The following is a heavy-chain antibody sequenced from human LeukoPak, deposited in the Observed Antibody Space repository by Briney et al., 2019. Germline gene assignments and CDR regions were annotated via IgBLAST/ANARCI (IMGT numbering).Heavy chain of an antibody. Sequence: GGSLRFSCAASGFTFSSYNMNWVRQAPGKGLECVSYISSSSSTIYYADSVKGRFTISRDNAKNSLYLQMNSLRAEDTAVYYCVSGNNCNYWGQGTLVTVSS. J-gene: IGHJ4*02. CDR2: ISSSSSTI. D-gene: IGHD1-20*01. V-gene: IGHV3-48*01. CDR1: GFTFSSYN. CDR3: VSGNNCNY.